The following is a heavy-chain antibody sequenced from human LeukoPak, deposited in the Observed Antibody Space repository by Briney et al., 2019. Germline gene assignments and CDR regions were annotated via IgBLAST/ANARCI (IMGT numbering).Heavy chain of an antibody. D-gene: IGHD3-10*01. Sequence: TPSETLSLTCAVYGGSFSGYYWSWIRQPPGKGLEWIGEINHSGSTNYNPSLKSRVTISVDTSKNQFSLKLSSVTAADTAVYYCARALSGGSGSYYTRRASDWFDPWGQGTLVTVSS. J-gene: IGHJ5*02. CDR1: GGSFSGYY. V-gene: IGHV4-34*01. CDR2: INHSGST. CDR3: ARALSGGSGSYYTRRASDWFDP.